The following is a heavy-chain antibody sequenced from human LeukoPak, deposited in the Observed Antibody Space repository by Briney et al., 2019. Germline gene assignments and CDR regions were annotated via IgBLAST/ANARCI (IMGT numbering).Heavy chain of an antibody. J-gene: IGHJ5*02. V-gene: IGHV3-23*01. CDR2: DSEDSTST. CDR3: AKEKWESGWFDP. D-gene: IGHD1-26*01. Sequence: GGSLRLSCAASGFTFAAYAMHCVRHAPGKGVGWVTFDSEDSTSTYYEDSVKGRFTISRDNSENTLYLQMNSLRAEDTAVYYCAKEKWESGWFDPWGQGTLVTVSS. CDR1: GFTFAAYA.